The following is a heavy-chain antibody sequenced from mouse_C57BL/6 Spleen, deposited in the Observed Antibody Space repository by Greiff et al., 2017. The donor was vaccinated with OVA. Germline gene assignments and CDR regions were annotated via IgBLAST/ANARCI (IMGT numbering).Heavy chain of an antibody. D-gene: IGHD1-1*01. CDR3: AREGPYYMDD. V-gene: IGHV1-76*01. CDR2: IYPGSGNS. Sequence: QVQLKQSGAELVRPGASVKLSCKASGYTFTDYYINWVKQRPGQGLEWIARIYPGSGNSYYNEKFKGKATLTAEKSSSTAYMQLSSLTSEDSAVYFCAREGPYYMDDWGQGTSVTVSS. CDR1: GYTFTDYY. J-gene: IGHJ4*01.